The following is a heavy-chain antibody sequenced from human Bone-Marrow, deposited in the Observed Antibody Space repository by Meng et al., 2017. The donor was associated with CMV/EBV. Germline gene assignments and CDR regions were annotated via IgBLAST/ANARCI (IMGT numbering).Heavy chain of an antibody. CDR2: IYYSGNT. D-gene: IGHD1-14*01. CDR1: GGSISSSSYY. CDR3: ARVGVRLRLNWNHPFDY. J-gene: IGHJ4*02. V-gene: IGHV4-39*07. Sequence: SETLSLTCTVSGGSISSSSYYWGWIRQPPGKGLEWIGSIYYSGNTYYNPSLKSRVTISVDKSKNQFSLKVSSVTAADTAVYYCARVGVRLRLNWNHPFDYWGQGTLVTVSS.